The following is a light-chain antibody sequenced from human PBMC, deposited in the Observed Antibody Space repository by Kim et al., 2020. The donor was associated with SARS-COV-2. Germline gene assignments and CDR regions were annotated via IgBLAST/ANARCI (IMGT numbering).Light chain of an antibody. Sequence: SSELTQDPAVSVALFHPVPLTCQGDSLRRNSASWYQQMPGQAPILVTYGKNKRPSGIPDRFSGSSTGDTASLTITGAQAEEEADYYCNSGDISGNYRMFG. CDR2: GKN. CDR3: NSGDISGNYRM. V-gene: IGLV3-19*01. J-gene: IGLJ3*02. CDR1: SLRRNS.